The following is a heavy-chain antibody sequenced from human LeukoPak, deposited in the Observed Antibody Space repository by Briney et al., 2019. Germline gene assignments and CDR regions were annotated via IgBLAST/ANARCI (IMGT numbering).Heavy chain of an antibody. Sequence: GGALRLSCAVSGFTYSNYALSWVLQAPGKGLEWVSSISGSGGSTYYADSVKGRFTISRDNSKNTLYLQMNSLRAEDTAVYYCAKALTSGTYPYYGMDVWGQGTTVTVSS. V-gene: IGHV3-23*01. CDR2: ISGSGGST. D-gene: IGHD3-10*01. J-gene: IGHJ6*02. CDR1: GFTYSNYA. CDR3: AKALTSGTYPYYGMDV.